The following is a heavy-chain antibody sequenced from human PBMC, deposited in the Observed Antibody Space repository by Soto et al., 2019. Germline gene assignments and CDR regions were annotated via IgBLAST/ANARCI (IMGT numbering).Heavy chain of an antibody. CDR3: AKAISGYNAPLDH. D-gene: IGHD1-20*01. Sequence: GGSLRLSCGASGFTFSSYAMNWVRQAPGKGLEWVSVITGSGDATYYADSVKGRFTISRDNSKNTLYVQMNSLGAEDTAVYYCAKAISGYNAPLDHWGQGTRVTVSS. CDR2: ITGSGDAT. V-gene: IGHV3-23*01. J-gene: IGHJ4*02. CDR1: GFTFSSYA.